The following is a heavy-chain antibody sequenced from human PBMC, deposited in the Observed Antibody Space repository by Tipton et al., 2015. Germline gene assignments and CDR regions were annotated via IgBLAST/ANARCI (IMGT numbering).Heavy chain of an antibody. CDR2: ISGSGDMT. J-gene: IGHJ4*02. D-gene: IGHD3-16*01. V-gene: IGHV3-23*01. CDR1: GFTFSTYG. CDR3: ARGGPGGTYCFDY. Sequence: SLRLSCAASGFTFSTYGMSWVHQAPGKGLEWVSGISGSGDMTYYADSVKGRFSISRDNSKNTLFLQMNSLRAEDTAVYYCARGGPGGTYCFDYWGQGALVTVAS.